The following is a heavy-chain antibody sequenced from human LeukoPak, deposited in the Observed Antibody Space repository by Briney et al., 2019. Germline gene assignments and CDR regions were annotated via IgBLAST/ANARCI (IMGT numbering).Heavy chain of an antibody. CDR2: ISGSGGST. CDR1: GLTFSGYD. V-gene: IGHV3-23*01. Sequence: HSGGSLRLSCAASGLTFSGYDMHWVRQAPGKGLEWVSAISGSGGSTYYADSVKGRFTISRDNSKNTLYLQMNSLRAEDTAVYYCAKALGYCSGGSCPFDYWGQGTLVTVSS. D-gene: IGHD2-15*01. J-gene: IGHJ4*02. CDR3: AKALGYCSGGSCPFDY.